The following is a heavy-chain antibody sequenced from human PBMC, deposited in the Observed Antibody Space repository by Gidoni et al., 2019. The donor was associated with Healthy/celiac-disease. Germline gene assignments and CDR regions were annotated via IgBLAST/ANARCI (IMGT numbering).Heavy chain of an antibody. CDR3: AREGCSGGSCYALGFYMDV. V-gene: IGHV4-4*02. D-gene: IGHD2-15*01. CDR2: IYHSGST. Sequence: QVQLQESGPGLVKPSGTLSLTCAVSGGSIRSCNWWSWVRQPPGKGLEWIGEIYHSGSTNYNPSLKSRVTISVDKSKNQFSLKLSSVTAADTAVYYCAREGCSGGSCYALGFYMDVWGKGTTVTVSS. J-gene: IGHJ6*03. CDR1: GGSIRSCNW.